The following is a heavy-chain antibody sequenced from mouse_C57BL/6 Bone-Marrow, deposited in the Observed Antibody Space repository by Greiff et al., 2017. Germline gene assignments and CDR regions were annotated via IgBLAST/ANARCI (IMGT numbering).Heavy chain of an antibody. CDR2: IYPGSGST. D-gene: IGHD1-1*01. CDR3: ARREIYYYGPHWYFDV. CDR1: GYTFTSYW. J-gene: IGHJ1*03. Sequence: QVQLQQPGAELVKPGASVKMSCKASGYTFTSYWITWVKQRPGQGLEWIGDIYPGSGSTNYNEKFKSKATLTVDTSSSTAYMQLSSLTSEDSAVYDCARREIYYYGPHWYFDVWGTGATVTVSS. V-gene: IGHV1-55*01.